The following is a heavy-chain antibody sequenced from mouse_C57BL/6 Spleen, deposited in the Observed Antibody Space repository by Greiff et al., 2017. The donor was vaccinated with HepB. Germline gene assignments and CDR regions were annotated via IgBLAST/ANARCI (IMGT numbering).Heavy chain of an antibody. D-gene: IGHD1-1*01. Sequence: VQLQQPGAELVMPGASVKLSCKASGYTFTSYWMHWVKQRPGQGLEWIGEIDPSDSYTNYNQKFKGKSTLTVDKSSSTAYMQLSSLTSEDSAVYYCASYGSSYVGAMDYWGQGTSVTVSS. J-gene: IGHJ4*01. CDR2: IDPSDSYT. CDR3: ASYGSSYVGAMDY. V-gene: IGHV1-69*01. CDR1: GYTFTSYW.